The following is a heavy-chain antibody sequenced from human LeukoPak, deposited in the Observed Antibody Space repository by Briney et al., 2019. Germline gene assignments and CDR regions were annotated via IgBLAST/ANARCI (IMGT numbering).Heavy chain of an antibody. J-gene: IGHJ3*02. CDR1: GGSISSYY. Sequence: SETLSLTCTVSGGSISSYYWSWIRQPAGKGLEWIGRIYTSGSTNYNPSLKSRVTMSVDTSKSQFSLKLSSVTAADTAVYYCARDLEYYDFWSGYYPGAFDIWGQGTMVTVSS. D-gene: IGHD3-3*01. CDR2: IYTSGST. V-gene: IGHV4-4*07. CDR3: ARDLEYYDFWSGYYPGAFDI.